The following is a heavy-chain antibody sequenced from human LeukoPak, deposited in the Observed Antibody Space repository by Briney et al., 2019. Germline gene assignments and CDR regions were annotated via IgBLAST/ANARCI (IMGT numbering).Heavy chain of an antibody. V-gene: IGHV4-34*01. CDR1: GGSFSGYY. J-gene: IGHJ4*02. Sequence: PSETLSLTCAVYGGSFSGYYWSWIRQPPGKGLECIGEINHSGSTNYNPSLKSRVSISVDTSKNQFSLKLSSVTAADTAVYYCARGLGRDSSNFDYLGQGTLVTVSS. D-gene: IGHD6-13*01. CDR3: ARGLGRDSSNFDY. CDR2: INHSGST.